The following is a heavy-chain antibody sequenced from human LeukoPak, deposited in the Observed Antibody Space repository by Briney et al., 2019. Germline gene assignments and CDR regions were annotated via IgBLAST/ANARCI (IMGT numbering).Heavy chain of an antibody. CDR2: LNSDGTIA. D-gene: IGHD3-22*01. CDR1: RFTFSNYW. Sequence: GGSLRLSCVASRFTFSNYWMHWIRQAPGKGLVWVSRLNSDGTIAGYADSVKGRFTISRDNAKNTLYLQMNSLRVEDTAVYYCFLHYFDSSGEALFDSWGPGTLVTVSS. V-gene: IGHV3-74*01. CDR3: FLHYFDSSGEALFDS. J-gene: IGHJ4*02.